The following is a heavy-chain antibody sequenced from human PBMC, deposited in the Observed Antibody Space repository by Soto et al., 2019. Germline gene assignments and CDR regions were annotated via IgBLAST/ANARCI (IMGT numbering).Heavy chain of an antibody. J-gene: IGHJ4*02. V-gene: IGHV3-23*01. Sequence: HWGSLRLSCASSGFTFSTFDMSWVRQAPGKGLEWVSAILGSTGNTYYADSVKGRFTISKDNSENTLFLHMNSLRPEDTALYYCTKGAWLDYWGQGMLVTVSS. D-gene: IGHD3-9*01. CDR1: GFTFSTFD. CDR2: ILGSTGNT. CDR3: TKGAWLDY.